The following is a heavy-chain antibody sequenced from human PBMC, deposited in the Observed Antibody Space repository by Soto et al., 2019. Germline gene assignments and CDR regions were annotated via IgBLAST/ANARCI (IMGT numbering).Heavy chain of an antibody. J-gene: IGHJ6*02. V-gene: IGHV4-34*01. D-gene: IGHD2-2*01. CDR2: INHSGST. CDR3: ARGPDIVVVPADYGMDV. CDR1: GGSFSGYY. Sequence: PSETLSLTCAVYGGSFSGYYWSWIRQPPGKGLEWIGEINHSGSTNYNPSLKSRVTTSVDTSKNQFSLKLSSVTAADTAVYYCARGPDIVVVPADYGMDVWGQGTTVTVSS.